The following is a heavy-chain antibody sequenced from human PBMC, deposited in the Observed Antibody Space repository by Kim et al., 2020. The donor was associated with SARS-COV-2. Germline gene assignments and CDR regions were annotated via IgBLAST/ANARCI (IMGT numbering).Heavy chain of an antibody. D-gene: IGHD3-10*01. Sequence: ADAVKGRFTISRENSKNTLYLQMNSLGAEDTAVYYCARDGGGVLLWFGLDYWGQGTLVTVSS. J-gene: IGHJ4*02. V-gene: IGHV3-30*07. CDR3: ARDGGGVLLWFGLDY.